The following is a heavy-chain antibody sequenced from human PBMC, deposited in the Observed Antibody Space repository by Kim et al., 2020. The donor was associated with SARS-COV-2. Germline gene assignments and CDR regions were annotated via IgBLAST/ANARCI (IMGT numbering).Heavy chain of an antibody. CDR3: GHRARYFFDST. Sequence: GGSLRLSCSASGFTFSNFAMHWVRQAPGKGLEYVSAISDDGYRTYYPDSVRGRFTISRYKGRNMLYLQMSSLRTEDTATHYCGHRARYFFDSTWGQGT. J-gene: IGHJ4*02. CDR2: ISDDGYRT. V-gene: IGHV3-64D*09. CDR1: GFTFSNFA. D-gene: IGHD3-9*01.